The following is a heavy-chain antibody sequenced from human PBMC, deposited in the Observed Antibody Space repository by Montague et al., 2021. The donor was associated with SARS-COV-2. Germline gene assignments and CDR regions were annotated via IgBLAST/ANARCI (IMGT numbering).Heavy chain of an antibody. CDR2: IYYTVNT. V-gene: IGHV4-39*01. D-gene: IGHD3-10*01. CDR3: ARQTTLLRGRAPPGV. CDR1: GGSVSSTAYY. J-gene: IGHJ6*02. Sequence: SETLSLTCTVSGGSVSSTAYYWGWIRQPPGKGLEWIGSIYYTVNTYYNPSLKSRVTISVDASKNQFSLTLSSVSAADTAVYYCARQTTLLRGRAPPGVWGQGTTSPSP.